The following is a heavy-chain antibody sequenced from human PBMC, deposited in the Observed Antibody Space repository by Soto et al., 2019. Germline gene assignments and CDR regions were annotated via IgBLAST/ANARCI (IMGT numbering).Heavy chain of an antibody. CDR1: GFTFSSYG. D-gene: IGHD6-6*01. V-gene: IGHV3-30*18. CDR2: ISYDGSNK. CDR3: AKSIAARPSYYYYGMDV. Sequence: GGSLRLSCAASGFTFSSYGMHWVRQAPGKGLEWVAVISYDGSNKYYADSVKGRFTISRDNSKNTLYLQMNSLRAEDTAVYYCAKSIAARPSYYYYGMDVWGQGTTVTVSS. J-gene: IGHJ6*02.